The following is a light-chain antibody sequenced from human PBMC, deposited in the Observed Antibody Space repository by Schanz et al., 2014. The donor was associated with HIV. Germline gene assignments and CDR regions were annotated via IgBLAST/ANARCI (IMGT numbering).Light chain of an antibody. CDR3: QQYGSSPL. Sequence: EIVLTQSPATLALSPGERATLSCRASQSVGSYLAWYQQKPGQAPRLLIYGASSRATGIPDRFSGSGSGTDFTLTISRLEPEDFAVYYCQQYGSSPLFGQGTKVEIK. CDR1: QSVGSY. J-gene: IGKJ1*01. V-gene: IGKV3-20*01. CDR2: GAS.